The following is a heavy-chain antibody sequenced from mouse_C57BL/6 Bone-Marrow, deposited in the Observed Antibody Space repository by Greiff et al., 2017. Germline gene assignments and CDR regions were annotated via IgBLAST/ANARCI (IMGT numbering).Heavy chain of an antibody. CDR2: IHPNSGST. Sequence: VKLQQPGAELVKPGASVKLSCKASGYTFTSYWMHWVKQRPGQGLEWIGMIHPNSGSTNYNEKFKSKATLTVDKSSSTAYMQLSSLTSEDSAVYYCARIPITTVVGHWYFDVGGTGTTVTVSS. D-gene: IGHD1-1*01. V-gene: IGHV1-64*01. CDR1: GYTFTSYW. J-gene: IGHJ1*03. CDR3: ARIPITTVVGHWYFDV.